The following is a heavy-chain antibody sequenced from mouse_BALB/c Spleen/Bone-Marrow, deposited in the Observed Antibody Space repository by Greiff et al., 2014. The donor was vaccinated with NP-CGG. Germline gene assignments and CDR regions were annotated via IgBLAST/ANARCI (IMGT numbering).Heavy chain of an antibody. Sequence: EVHLVESGADLVKPGASVKLSCTTSGFNIKDTFMHWVKQRPEQGLEWIGRIDPASGNTIYDPKFQGKATITADTSSNKVSLQLSGLTSEDTAVYYCAHDAPFTYWGQGTLVTVSA. CDR3: AHDAPFTY. J-gene: IGHJ3*01. V-gene: IGHV14-3*02. D-gene: IGHD2-3*01. CDR1: GFNIKDTF. CDR2: IDPASGNT.